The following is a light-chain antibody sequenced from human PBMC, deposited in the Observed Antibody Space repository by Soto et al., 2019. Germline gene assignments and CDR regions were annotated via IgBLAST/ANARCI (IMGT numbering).Light chain of an antibody. Sequence: QAVLTQPPSASGTPGQRVTISCSGSSSNIGSNYVYWYQQLPGTAPKLLIYRNNQRPSGVPDRFSGSKSGNSASLAISGLRSEDEADYYCAAWDDSLSALFGGGTKLSV. V-gene: IGLV1-47*01. CDR3: AAWDDSLSAL. CDR1: SSNIGSNY. CDR2: RNN. J-gene: IGLJ2*01.